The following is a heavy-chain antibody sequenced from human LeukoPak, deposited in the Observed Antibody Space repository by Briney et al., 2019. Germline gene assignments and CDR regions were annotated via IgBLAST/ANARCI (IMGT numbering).Heavy chain of an antibody. D-gene: IGHD6-19*01. CDR3: ARDGEKWLVDPDY. V-gene: IGHV3-48*02. CDR2: ISSSSSLI. CDR1: GFTFSNYH. Sequence: GGSLRLSCAASGFTFSNYHMNWVRQAPGKGLEWISYISSSSSLIYYADSVKGRFTISRDNAKNSLFLEMNSLRDEDTAVYYCARDGEKWLVDPDYWGQGTLVAVSS. J-gene: IGHJ4*02.